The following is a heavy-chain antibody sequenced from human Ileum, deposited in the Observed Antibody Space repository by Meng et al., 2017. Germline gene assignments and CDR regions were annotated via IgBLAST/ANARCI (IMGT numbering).Heavy chain of an antibody. Sequence: QLQLQESCPVLVKLSDTLSLTCSVSDDSTSSTSYFWGWIRQPSGKGLVLIGSFYYSGSTYYHPSLKSRVTISVDRSNNQFSLKLNSVTAADTAVYYCASAADGAVGSFGHWGQGTLVTVSS. D-gene: IGHD1-26*01. V-gene: IGHV4-39*07. CDR1: DDSTSSTSYF. CDR2: FYYSGST. J-gene: IGHJ4*02. CDR3: ASAADGAVGSFGH.